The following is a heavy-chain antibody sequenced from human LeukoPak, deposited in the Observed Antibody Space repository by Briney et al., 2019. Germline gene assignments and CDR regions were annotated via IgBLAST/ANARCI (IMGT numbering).Heavy chain of an antibody. V-gene: IGHV3-30*04. D-gene: IGHD3-9*01. J-gene: IGHJ4*02. CDR2: ISYDGSNK. CDR3: ATDLILTGYYSGDY. Sequence: SGGSLRLSCAASGFTFSSYAMHWVRQAPGKGLEWVAVISYDGSNKYYADSVKGRFTISRDNSKNTLYLQLNSLRAEDTAVYYCATDLILTGYYSGDYWGQGTPVTVSS. CDR1: GFTFSSYA.